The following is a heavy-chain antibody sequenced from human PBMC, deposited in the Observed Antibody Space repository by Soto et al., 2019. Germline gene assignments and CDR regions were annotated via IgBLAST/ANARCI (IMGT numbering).Heavy chain of an antibody. D-gene: IGHD3-10*01. CDR1: GFTFRDYY. CDR2: ISSSGSTI. CDR3: ARTMVRGVMTLQHYYYMDV. V-gene: IGHV3-11*01. Sequence: QVQLVESGGGLVKPGGSLRLSCAASGFTFRDYYMSWIRQAPGKGLEWVSYISSSGSTIYYADSVKGRFTISRDNAKNSLYLQMNSLRAEDTAVYYCARTMVRGVMTLQHYYYMDVWGKGTTVTVSS. J-gene: IGHJ6*03.